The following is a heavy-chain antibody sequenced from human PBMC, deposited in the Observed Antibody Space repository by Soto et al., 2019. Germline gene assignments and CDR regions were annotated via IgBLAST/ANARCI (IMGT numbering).Heavy chain of an antibody. CDR3: ARERKVDTALYYYYGMDV. V-gene: IGHV1-69*08. CDR1: GGTFSSYT. Sequence: QVQLVQSGAEVKKPGSSVKVSCKASGGTFSSYTISWVRQAPGQGLEWMGSIIPILGIANYAQKFQGRVTITADKSTSSAYMELSSLRSEDTAVYNCARERKVDTALYYYYGMDVWGQGTTVTVSS. D-gene: IGHD5-18*01. J-gene: IGHJ6*02. CDR2: IIPILGIA.